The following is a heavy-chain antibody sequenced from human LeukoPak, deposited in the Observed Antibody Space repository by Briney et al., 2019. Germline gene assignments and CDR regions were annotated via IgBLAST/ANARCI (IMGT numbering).Heavy chain of an antibody. D-gene: IGHD3-22*01. Sequence: GGSLRLSCAASGFTFSSYSMNWVRQAPGKGLEWVSSISSSSSYIYYADSVKGRFTISRDNAKNSLYLQMNSLRAEDTAVYYCARDLSILYYYDSSFIPYFDLWGRGTLVTVSS. J-gene: IGHJ2*01. V-gene: IGHV3-21*01. CDR3: ARDLSILYYYDSSFIPYFDL. CDR1: GFTFSSYS. CDR2: ISSSSSYI.